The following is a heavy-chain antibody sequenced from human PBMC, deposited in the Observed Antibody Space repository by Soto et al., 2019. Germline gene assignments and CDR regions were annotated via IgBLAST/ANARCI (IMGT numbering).Heavy chain of an antibody. CDR2: IIDNGGST. V-gene: IGHV3-23*01. CDR3: AKGRSYYYYYGVDV. CDR1: GFTFSSCA. J-gene: IGHJ6*02. Sequence: GWSLRLSCAASGFTFSSCAMGWVRQAPGKGLEWVSDIIDNGGSTYYADSVKGRFTISRDNSKSTLYLQMNSLRAEDTALYYCAKGRSYYYYYGVDVWGQGTTVTVSS.